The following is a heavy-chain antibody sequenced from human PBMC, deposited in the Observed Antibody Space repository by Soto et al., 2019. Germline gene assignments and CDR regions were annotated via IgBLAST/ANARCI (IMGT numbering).Heavy chain of an antibody. CDR2: IYYSGST. CDR3: ARGRRYYYDSSGPGGAFDI. CDR1: VGSISSYY. Sequence: PSETLSLTCTVSVGSISSYYWSWIRQRPGKGLEWIGYIYYSGSTNYNPSLKIRVTISVDTSKNQFSLKLSSVTAADTAVYYCARGRRYYYDSSGPGGAFDIWGQGTMVIVSS. D-gene: IGHD3-22*01. V-gene: IGHV4-59*01. J-gene: IGHJ3*02.